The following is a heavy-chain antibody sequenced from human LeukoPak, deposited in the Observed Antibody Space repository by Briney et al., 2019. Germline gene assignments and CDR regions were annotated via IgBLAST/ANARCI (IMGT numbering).Heavy chain of an antibody. CDR2: IYISGST. V-gene: IGHV4-4*07. CDR1: GGSISSYY. D-gene: IGHD4-23*01. J-gene: IGHJ3*02. CDR3: ARDLTTVVTPGLLRAFDI. Sequence: PSETLSLTCTVSGGSISSYYWSWIRQPAGKGLEWIGRIYISGSTNYNPSLKSRVTMSVDTSKNQFSLKLSSVTAADTAVYHCARDLTTVVTPGLLRAFDIWGQGTMVTVSS.